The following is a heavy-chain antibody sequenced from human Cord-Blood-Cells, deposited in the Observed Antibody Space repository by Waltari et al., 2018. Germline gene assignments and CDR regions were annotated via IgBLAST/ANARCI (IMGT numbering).Heavy chain of an antibody. V-gene: IGHV1-24*01. CDR1: GYTLPELP. Sequence: QVQLVQSGAEVKKPGASVKVSCQVSGYTLPELPLHWARPAPGKGLEWMGGFDPEDGETIYAQKFQGRVTMTEDTSTDTAYMELSSLRSEDTAVYYCATDAYGSGSYYDAFDIWGQGTMVTVSS. CDR2: FDPEDGET. D-gene: IGHD3-10*01. J-gene: IGHJ3*02. CDR3: ATDAYGSGSYYDAFDI.